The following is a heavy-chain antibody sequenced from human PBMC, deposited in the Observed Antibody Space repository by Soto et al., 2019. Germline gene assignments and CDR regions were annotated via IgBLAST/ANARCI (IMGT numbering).Heavy chain of an antibody. J-gene: IGHJ4*02. V-gene: IGHV3-48*02. CDR2: ITSDTKTI. Sequence: ESGGNLVQPGGSLRLSCAASGFRFSIYSMNWVRQAPGKGLEWSAYITSDTKTIKYADSVKGRFTISRDNDNNLVYLYMNSLRDEDTAVYYCARSVEVHFDYWGQGTVVTVSA. CDR1: GFRFSIYS. CDR3: ARSVEVHFDY. D-gene: IGHD6-19*01.